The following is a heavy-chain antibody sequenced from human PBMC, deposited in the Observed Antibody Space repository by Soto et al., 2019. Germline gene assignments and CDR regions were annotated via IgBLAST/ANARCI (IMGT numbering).Heavy chain of an antibody. CDR2: IIPIFGTA. CDR3: AGYYGSESFDYHP. D-gene: IGHD3-10*01. V-gene: IGHV1-69*13. J-gene: IGHJ5*02. Sequence: SLKVSCKASVGTFSSYAISCVRQAPGQGLEWMGGIIPIFGTANYAQKFQGRVTITADESTSTAYMVLSSLRSEDTAVYYCAGYYGSESFDYHPWGQGNLVNVSS. CDR1: VGTFSSYA.